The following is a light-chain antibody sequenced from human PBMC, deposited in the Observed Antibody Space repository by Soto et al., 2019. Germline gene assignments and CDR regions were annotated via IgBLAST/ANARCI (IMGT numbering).Light chain of an antibody. CDR2: DVS. J-gene: IGLJ1*01. CDR3: CSYAGSFRV. V-gene: IGLV2-11*01. CDR1: SSDVGGYNY. Sequence: QSALTQPRSVSGAPVQSVTISCTGTSSDVGGYNYVSWYQQHPGKAPKLMIYDVSKRPSGVPDRFSGSKSGNTASLTISGLQAEDEADYYCCSYAGSFRVFGTGTKVTVL.